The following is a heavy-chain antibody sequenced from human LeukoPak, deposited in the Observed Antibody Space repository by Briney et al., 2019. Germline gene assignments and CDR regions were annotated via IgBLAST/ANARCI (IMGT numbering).Heavy chain of an antibody. J-gene: IGHJ4*02. Sequence: SGTLSLTCAVYGGSFSGYYWSWIRQPPGKGLEWIGEINHSGSTNYNPSLKSRVTISVDTSKNQFSLKLSSVTAADTAVYYCARGRGYSSSWYTYWGQGTLVTVSS. CDR2: INHSGST. CDR3: ARGRGYSSSWYTY. V-gene: IGHV4-34*01. CDR1: GGSFSGYY. D-gene: IGHD6-13*01.